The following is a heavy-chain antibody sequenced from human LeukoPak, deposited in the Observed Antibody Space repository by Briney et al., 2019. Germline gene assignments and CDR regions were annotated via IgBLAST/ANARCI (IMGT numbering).Heavy chain of an antibody. J-gene: IGHJ3*02. Sequence: SETLSLTCAVYGGSFSGYYWSWVRQPPGKGLEWIGEINHSGSTNYNPSLKSRVTISVDTSKNQFSLKLSSVTAADTAVYYCARRFAAARLANAFDIWGQGTMVTVSS. CDR1: GGSFSGYY. CDR3: ARRFAAARLANAFDI. D-gene: IGHD6-6*01. CDR2: INHSGST. V-gene: IGHV4-34*01.